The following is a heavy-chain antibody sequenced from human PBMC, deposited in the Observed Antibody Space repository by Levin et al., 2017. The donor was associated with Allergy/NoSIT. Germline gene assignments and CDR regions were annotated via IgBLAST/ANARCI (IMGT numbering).Heavy chain of an antibody. Sequence: GGSLRLSCAASGFTFSSYGMVWVRQAPGKGLEWVAAIWYDGSHQSYADSVKGRFTISRDNSKNTVYLQMNSLRAEDTAVYYCARDGTGGYLDYWGQGTLVTVSS. J-gene: IGHJ4*02. V-gene: IGHV3-33*01. CDR2: IWYDGSHQ. D-gene: IGHD1-26*01. CDR3: ARDGTGGYLDY. CDR1: GFTFSSYG.